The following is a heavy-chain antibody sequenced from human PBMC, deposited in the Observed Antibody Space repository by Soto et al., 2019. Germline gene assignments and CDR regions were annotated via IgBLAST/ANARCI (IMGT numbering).Heavy chain of an antibody. CDR3: AKGRIAGNTYWLYYYYGMDV. V-gene: IGHV3-23*01. CDR2: ISGSGGST. D-gene: IGHD6-13*01. J-gene: IGHJ6*02. CDR1: GGTFSSYA. Sequence: AGGSLRLSCAASGGTFSSYAMSWVRQAPGKGLEWVSAISGSGGSTYHADSVKGRFTISRDNSKNTLYMQMNSLRAEDTAVYYCAKGRIAGNTYWLYYYYGMDVWGQGTTVTVSS.